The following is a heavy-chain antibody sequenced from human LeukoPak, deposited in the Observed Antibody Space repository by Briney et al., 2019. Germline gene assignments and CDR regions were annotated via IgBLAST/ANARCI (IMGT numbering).Heavy chain of an antibody. J-gene: IGHJ4*02. V-gene: IGHV4-34*01. Sequence: SETLSLTCAVYSGSFSGYYWSWIRQPPGKGLEWIGEINHSGSTNYNPSLQSRVTISVDTSKNQFSLKLSSATAADTAVYYCANLECSSTSCSTFDYWGQGTLVTVSS. CDR1: SGSFSGYY. D-gene: IGHD2-2*01. CDR3: ANLECSSTSCSTFDY. CDR2: INHSGST.